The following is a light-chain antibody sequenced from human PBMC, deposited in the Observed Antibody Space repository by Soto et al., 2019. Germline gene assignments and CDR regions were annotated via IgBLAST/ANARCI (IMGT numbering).Light chain of an antibody. J-gene: IGLJ1*01. CDR2: DVS. CDR3: CSYAGSYTHYV. Sequence: QSALTQPRSVSGSPGQSITISCTGTSSDLGGYNYVSWYRQHPGKAPKLMIYDVSKRPSGVPDRFSGSKSGNTASLPISGLEAEDEADYYCCSYAGSYTHYVFGTGTKLTVL. V-gene: IGLV2-11*01. CDR1: SSDLGGYNY.